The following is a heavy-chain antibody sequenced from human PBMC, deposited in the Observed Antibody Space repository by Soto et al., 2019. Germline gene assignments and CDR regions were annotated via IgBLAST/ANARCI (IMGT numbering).Heavy chain of an antibody. CDR1: GFSFSSYG. Sequence: SLRLSCAASGFSFSSYGMQWVRQAPGKGLEWVAVISYDGSNKYYADSVKDRFTISRDNSKKTLYLQMNSLRADDTAVYYCVAGQYFFDYCGQGTLLSVSS. CDR3: VAGQYFFDY. D-gene: IGHD6-19*01. J-gene: IGHJ4*02. CDR2: ISYDGSNK. V-gene: IGHV3-30*03.